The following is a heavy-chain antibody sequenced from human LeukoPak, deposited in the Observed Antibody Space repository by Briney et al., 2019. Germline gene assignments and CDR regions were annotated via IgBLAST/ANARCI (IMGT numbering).Heavy chain of an antibody. CDR2: IKSNLDGGTT. CDR1: GYSISSGYY. CDR3: TTDFSHFDFSSGFYSY. J-gene: IGHJ4*01. D-gene: IGHD3-3*01. Sequence: ETLSLTCAVSGYSISSGYYWGWVRQAPGKGLEWVGRIKSNLDGGTTDFAAAVKGRFTMSRDDLTKTVYLQMNGLKTEDTGVYYCTTDFSHFDFSSGFYSYWGHGSLVTVSA. V-gene: IGHV3-15*01.